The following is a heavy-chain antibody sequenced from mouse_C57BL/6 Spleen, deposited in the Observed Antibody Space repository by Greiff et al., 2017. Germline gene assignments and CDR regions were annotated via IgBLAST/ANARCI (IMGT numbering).Heavy chain of an antibody. CDR1: GYSFTGYY. D-gene: IGHD1-1*01. J-gene: IGHJ3*01. Sequence: VQLKQSGPELVKPGASVKISCKASGYSFTGYYMNWVKQSPEKSLEWIGEINPSTGGTTYNQKFKAKATLTVDKSSSTAYMQLKSLTSEDSAVYYCARSDYYGSSYKAWFAYWGQGTLVTVSA. CDR3: ARSDYYGSSYKAWFAY. CDR2: INPSTGGT. V-gene: IGHV1-42*01.